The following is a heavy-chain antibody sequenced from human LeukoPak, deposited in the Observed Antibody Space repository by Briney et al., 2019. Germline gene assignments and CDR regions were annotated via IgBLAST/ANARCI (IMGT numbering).Heavy chain of an antibody. CDR1: GYTFNNFG. CDR2: VSVYDGKT. V-gene: IGHV1-18*01. CDR3: ARAWRFCGGDCYYDY. Sequence: ASVKVPCKTDGYTFNNFGISWVRQAPGQGLEWLGWVSVYDGKTNYAQTVQGRVTMTTDTSTTTAYLELRTLRSDDTAVYYCARAWRFCGGDCYYDYWGQGTLVTVSS. J-gene: IGHJ4*02. D-gene: IGHD2-21*02.